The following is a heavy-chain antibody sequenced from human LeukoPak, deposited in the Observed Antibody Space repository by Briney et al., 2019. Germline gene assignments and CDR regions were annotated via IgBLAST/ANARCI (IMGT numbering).Heavy chain of an antibody. CDR1: GYTFTGYY. J-gene: IGHJ3*02. CDR2: INPNRGGT. Sequence: ASVKVSCKASGYTFTGYYMHWVRQAPGQGLEWMGWINPNRGGTNHAQKLQGRVTMTRDTSISTAYMELSRLTSDDTAAYFCARSFIDYGAMPWALDIWGQGTIVTVSS. D-gene: IGHD4-17*01. CDR3: ARSFIDYGAMPWALDI. V-gene: IGHV1-2*02.